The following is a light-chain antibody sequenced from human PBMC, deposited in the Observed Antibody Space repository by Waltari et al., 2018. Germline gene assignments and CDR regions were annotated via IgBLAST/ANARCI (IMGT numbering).Light chain of an antibody. CDR1: KLGGKY. V-gene: IGLV3-1*01. J-gene: IGLJ2*01. CDR2: QHN. Sequence: SYELTQPPSVSVSPGQTASIPCSGDKLGGKYASWYQLRAVQSPVLVISQHNQRPSGIPERFSGSYSGNTATLTISGTQAMDEADYYCQAWDSNTVVFGGGTKLSVL. CDR3: QAWDSNTVV.